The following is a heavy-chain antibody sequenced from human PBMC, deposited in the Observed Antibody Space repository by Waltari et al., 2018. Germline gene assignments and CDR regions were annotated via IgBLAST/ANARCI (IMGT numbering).Heavy chain of an antibody. J-gene: IGHJ6*03. CDR3: ARGLLLYYYYYMDV. V-gene: IGHV4-34*01. CDR1: GGSFSGYY. Sequence: QVQLQQRGAGLLKPSETLSLTCAVYGGSFSGYYWSWIRQPPGKGLEWIGEINHSGSTNYNPSLKSRVTISVDTSKNQFSLKLSSVTAADTAVYYCARGLLLYYYYYMDVWGKGTTVTVSS. D-gene: IGHD1-26*01. CDR2: INHSGST.